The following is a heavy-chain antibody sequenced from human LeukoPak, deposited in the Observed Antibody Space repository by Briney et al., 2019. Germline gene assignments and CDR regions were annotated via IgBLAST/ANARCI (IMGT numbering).Heavy chain of an antibody. D-gene: IGHD5-12*01. V-gene: IGHV5-51*01. J-gene: IGHJ4*02. CDR1: GYSFNSYW. CDR3: ARLPGIVATIERYFDY. Sequence: GESLKISCKGSGYSFNSYWIGWVRQMPGKGLELMGINYPGDSDTRYSPSFQGQVTISADKSISTAYLQWSSLKASDTAMYYCARLPGIVATIERYFDYWGQGTLVTVSS. CDR2: NYPGDSDT.